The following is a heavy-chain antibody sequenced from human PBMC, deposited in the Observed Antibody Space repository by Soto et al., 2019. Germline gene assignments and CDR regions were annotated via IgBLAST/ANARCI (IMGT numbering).Heavy chain of an antibody. CDR2: IYYSGST. CDR3: AREYSSSSSFDY. Sequence: PSETLSLTCTVSGGSVSSGSYYWSWIRQPPGKGLEWIGYIYYSGSTNYNTSLKSRVTISVDTSKRQFSLKLSSVTAADTAVYYCAREYSSSSSFDYWGQGTLVTVSS. V-gene: IGHV4-61*01. CDR1: GGSVSSGSYY. D-gene: IGHD6-6*01. J-gene: IGHJ4*02.